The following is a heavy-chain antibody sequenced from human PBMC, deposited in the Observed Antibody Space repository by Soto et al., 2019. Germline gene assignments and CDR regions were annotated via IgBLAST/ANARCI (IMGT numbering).Heavy chain of an antibody. CDR2: INPNSGGT. D-gene: IGHD3-10*01. CDR1: GYTFTGYY. CDR3: ARGSYGSGSNYYYGMDV. J-gene: IGHJ6*02. Sequence: ASVKVSCKASGYTFTGYYMHWVRQAPGQGLEWMGWINPNSGGTNYAQKFQGWVTMTRDTSISTAYMELSRLRSDDTAVYYCARGSYGSGSNYYYGMDVWGQGTTVTVSS. V-gene: IGHV1-2*04.